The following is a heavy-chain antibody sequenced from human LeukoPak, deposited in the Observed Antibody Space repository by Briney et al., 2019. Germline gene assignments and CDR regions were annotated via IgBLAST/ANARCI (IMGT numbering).Heavy chain of an antibody. CDR3: ARDRYGDGFAHFDY. CDR1: GYTFTYYA. CDR2: ITPGGGT. D-gene: IGHD5-24*01. J-gene: IGHJ4*02. V-gene: IGHV1-2*02. Sequence: ASVTVSFTASGYTFTYYAMHWVRQAPGQGLQWMGWITPGGGTNYPQKFQGRVAITWDTSITTAYMDLSRLTSDDTAVYYCARDRYGDGFAHFDYWGQGALVTVSS.